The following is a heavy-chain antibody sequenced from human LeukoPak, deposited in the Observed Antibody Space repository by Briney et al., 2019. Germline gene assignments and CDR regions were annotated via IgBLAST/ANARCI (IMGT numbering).Heavy chain of an antibody. CDR2: ISWNSGSI. CDR3: AKDTNYDSSGSLDY. D-gene: IGHD3-22*01. V-gene: IGHV3-9*01. CDR1: GFTFDDYA. J-gene: IGHJ4*02. Sequence: GGSLRLSCAASGFTFDDYAMHWVRQAPGKGLEWVSGISWNSGSIGYADSVKGRFTISRDNAKNSLYLQMNSLRAEDTALYYCAKDTNYDSSGSLDYWGQGTLVTVSS.